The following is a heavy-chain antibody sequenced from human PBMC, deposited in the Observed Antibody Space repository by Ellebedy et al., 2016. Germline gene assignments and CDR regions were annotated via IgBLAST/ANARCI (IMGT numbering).Heavy chain of an antibody. Sequence: SETLSLXCTVSGGSISSSSYYWGWIRQPPGKGLEWIGSIYYSGSTNYNPSLKSRVTISVDTSKNQFSLKLSSVTAADTAVYYCARGRIAAAGTRNYMDVWGKGTTVTVSS. CDR3: ARGRIAAAGTRNYMDV. D-gene: IGHD6-13*01. V-gene: IGHV4-39*07. J-gene: IGHJ6*03. CDR2: IYYSGST. CDR1: GGSISSSSYY.